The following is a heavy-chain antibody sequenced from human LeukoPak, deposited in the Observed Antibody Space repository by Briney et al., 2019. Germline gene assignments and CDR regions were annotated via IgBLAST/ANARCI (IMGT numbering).Heavy chain of an antibody. CDR3: ARREFNGGCRSTSCYEGNWFDP. CDR2: IYPGDSDT. Sequence: GESLKIPCKGSGYSFTSYWIGWVRQMPGKGLEWMGIIYPGDSDTRYSPSFQGQVTISADKSISTASMQWSSLKASDTAMYYCARREFNGGCRSTSCYEGNWFDPWGQGTLVTVSS. V-gene: IGHV5-51*01. D-gene: IGHD2-2*01. J-gene: IGHJ5*02. CDR1: GYSFTSYW.